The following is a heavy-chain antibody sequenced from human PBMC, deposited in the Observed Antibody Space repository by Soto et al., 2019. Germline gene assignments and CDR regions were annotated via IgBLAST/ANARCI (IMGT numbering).Heavy chain of an antibody. Sequence: SETLSLTCTVPGGSISSGGYYWSWIRQPPGKGLEWIGYIYYSGSTNCNPSLKSRVTISVDTSKNQFSLKLSSVTAADTAVYYCARRYGSAIDYWGQGTLVTVSS. CDR1: GGSISSGGYY. CDR2: IYYSGST. V-gene: IGHV4-61*08. D-gene: IGHD1-26*01. CDR3: ARRYGSAIDY. J-gene: IGHJ4*02.